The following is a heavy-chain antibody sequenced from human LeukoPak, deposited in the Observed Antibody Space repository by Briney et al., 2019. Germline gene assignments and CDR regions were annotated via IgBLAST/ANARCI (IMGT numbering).Heavy chain of an antibody. CDR3: ARDGDFWSGYYLLNWFDP. V-gene: IGHV3-21*01. CDR2: ISSSCSYI. D-gene: IGHD3-3*01. J-gene: IGHJ5*02. Sequence: GGSLRLSCAASGFTFSSYSMNWVRQAPGKGLEWVSSISSSCSYIYYADSVKGRFTISRDNAKNSLYLQMNSLRAEDTAVYYCARDGDFWSGYYLLNWFDPWGQGTLVTVSS. CDR1: GFTFSSYS.